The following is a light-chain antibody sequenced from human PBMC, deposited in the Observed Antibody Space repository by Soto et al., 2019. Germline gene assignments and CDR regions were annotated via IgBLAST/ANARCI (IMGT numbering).Light chain of an antibody. CDR3: GSWDSSLSAYV. CDR1: SSNIGCNS. J-gene: IGLJ1*01. Sequence: VLTQPPSVSAAPGQKVTISCSGSSSNIGCNSVSWYQQLPGTAPKLLIYDDDKRPSAIPDRFSGSKSGTSATLGITGFQTGDEADYYCGSWDSSLSAYVFANGTKVTVL. CDR2: DDD. V-gene: IGLV1-51*01.